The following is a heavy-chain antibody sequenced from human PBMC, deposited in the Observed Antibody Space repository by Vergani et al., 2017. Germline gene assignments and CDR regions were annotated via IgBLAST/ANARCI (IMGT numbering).Heavy chain of an antibody. D-gene: IGHD3-3*01. Sequence: QVQLVQSGAEVKKPGASVKVSCKASGYTFTSYGISWVRQAPGQGLEWMGWISAYNGNTNYAQKLQGRVTMTTDTSTSTAYMELRSLRADDTAVYYCAREGPPMMFGVVTFYYYGMDVWGQGTTVTVSS. J-gene: IGHJ6*02. CDR1: GYTFTSYG. V-gene: IGHV1-18*01. CDR2: ISAYNGNT. CDR3: AREGPPMMFGVVTFYYYGMDV.